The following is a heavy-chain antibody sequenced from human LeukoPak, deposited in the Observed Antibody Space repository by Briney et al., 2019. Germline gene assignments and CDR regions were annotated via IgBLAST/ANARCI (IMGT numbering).Heavy chain of an antibody. D-gene: IGHD1-26*01. J-gene: IGHJ4*02. V-gene: IGHV4-4*02. CDR2: IFHSGST. CDR3: ARAYPLSGSYSSFFDY. CDR1: GGSISSSNW. Sequence: KPSETLSLTCAVSGGSISSSNWWSWVRQPPGKGLEWIGEIFHSGSTNYNPSLKSRVTISVDKSKNQFSLKLSSVTAADTAVYYCARAYPLSGSYSSFFDYWGQGTLVTVSS.